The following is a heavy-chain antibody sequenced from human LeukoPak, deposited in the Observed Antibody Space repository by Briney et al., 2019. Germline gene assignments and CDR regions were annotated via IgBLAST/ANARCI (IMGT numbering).Heavy chain of an antibody. D-gene: IGHD1-7*01. V-gene: IGHV3-53*01. J-gene: IGHJ3*02. Sequence: SGGSLRLSCAASGFNFQNYGMSWVRQSPGKGLEWVSVIYSGGSTYYADSVKGRFTISRDNSKNTLYLQMNSLRAEDTAVYYCARGLGELRDDTDAFDIWGQGTMVTVSS. CDR1: GFNFQNYG. CDR3: ARGLGELRDDTDAFDI. CDR2: IYSGGST.